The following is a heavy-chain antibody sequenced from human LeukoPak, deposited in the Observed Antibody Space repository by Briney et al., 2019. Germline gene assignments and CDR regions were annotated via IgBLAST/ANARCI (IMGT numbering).Heavy chain of an antibody. J-gene: IGHJ4*02. CDR2: IYYSGST. V-gene: IGHV4-39*07. Sequence: SETLSLTCTVSGGSISSSSYYWGWIRQPPVKGLEWIGSIYYSGSTYYNPSLKSRVTISVDTSKNQFSLKLSSVTAADTAVYYCARVAGADYDSSGHFDYWGQGTLVTVSS. CDR1: GGSISSSSYY. CDR3: ARVAGADYDSSGHFDY. D-gene: IGHD3-22*01.